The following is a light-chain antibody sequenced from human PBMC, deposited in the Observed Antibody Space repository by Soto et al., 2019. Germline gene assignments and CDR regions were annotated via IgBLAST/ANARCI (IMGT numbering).Light chain of an antibody. CDR1: SSDVGNYNY. CDR2: DVS. J-gene: IGLJ1*01. V-gene: IGLV2-14*01. Sequence: QSALTQPASVSGSPGQSIAISCTGTSSDVGNYNYVSWYQQHPDKAPKLMIFDVSNRPSGVSDRFSGSKSGNTASLTISGLHADDEADYYCTSYTSSSTYVFGTVTKLTVL. CDR3: TSYTSSSTYV.